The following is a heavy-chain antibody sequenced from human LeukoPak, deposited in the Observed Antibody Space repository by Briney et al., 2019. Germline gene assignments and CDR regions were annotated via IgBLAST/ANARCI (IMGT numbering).Heavy chain of an antibody. CDR3: AKWGDYDVLTGYYVSDY. D-gene: IGHD3-9*01. CDR1: GFTFSNYA. Sequence: GASLRLSCAASGFTFSNYAMSWVRQAPGEGLEWVSAITGSGGNTYYADSVKGRFTISRDNSKNTVFLQMNSLRAEDTAVYYCAKWGDYDVLTGYYVSDYWGQGTLVTVSS. V-gene: IGHV3-23*01. CDR2: ITGSGGNT. J-gene: IGHJ4*02.